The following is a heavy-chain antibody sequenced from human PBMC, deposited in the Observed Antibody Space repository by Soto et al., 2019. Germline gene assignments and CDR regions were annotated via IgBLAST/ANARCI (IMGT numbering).Heavy chain of an antibody. Sequence: SETLSLTCTVSGGSISSGGYYWSWIRQHPGKGLEWIGYIYYSGSTYYNPSLKSRVTISVDTSKNQFSLKLSSVTAADTAMYYCARDGSGYDLVSGWFDPWGQGTLVTVSS. J-gene: IGHJ5*02. CDR3: ARDGSGYDLVSGWFDP. D-gene: IGHD5-12*01. CDR1: GGSISSGGYY. V-gene: IGHV4-31*03. CDR2: IYYSGST.